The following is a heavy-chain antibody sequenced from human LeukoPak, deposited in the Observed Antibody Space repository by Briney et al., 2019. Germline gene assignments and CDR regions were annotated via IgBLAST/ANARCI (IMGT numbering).Heavy chain of an antibody. CDR1: GYTFSTYG. CDR3: ARSGYYYDSSGYYPDYYYYYGMDV. D-gene: IGHD3-22*01. CDR2: ISAYNGNT. V-gene: IGHV1-18*01. J-gene: IGHJ6*02. Sequence: ASAEVSCKTSGYTFSTYGVSWVRQAPGQGLEWMGWISAYNGNTNYAQKLQGRVTMTTDTSTSTAYMELRSLRSDDTAVYYCARSGYYYDSSGYYPDYYYYYGMDVWGQGTTVTVSS.